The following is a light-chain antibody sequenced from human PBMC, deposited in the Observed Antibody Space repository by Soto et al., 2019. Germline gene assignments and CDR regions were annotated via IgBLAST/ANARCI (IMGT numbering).Light chain of an antibody. CDR1: NSDIGGYNY. CDR3: SSFAGNSIPVI. CDR2: EVS. J-gene: IGLJ2*01. V-gene: IGLV2-8*01. Sequence: QSVLTQPPSASGSPGQSVTISCTGTNSDIGGYNYVSWYRQHPGKGPKLMIYEVSKRPSGVPDRFSGSKSGNTASLTVSGLQAEDEADYYCSSFAGNSIPVIFGGGTKVTVL.